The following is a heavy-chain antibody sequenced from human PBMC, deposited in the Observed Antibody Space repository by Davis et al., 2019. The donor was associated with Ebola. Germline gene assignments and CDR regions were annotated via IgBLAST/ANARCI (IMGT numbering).Heavy chain of an antibody. CDR2: MNPNSGNT. Sequence: ASVKVPCKASGYTFTSYDINWVRQATGQGLAWMGWMNPNSGNTGYAQKFQGRVTTTRNTSISTAYMELSSLRSEDTAVYYCARGRITIFGVVKGMDVWGQGTTVTVSS. CDR3: ARGRITIFGVVKGMDV. CDR1: GYTFTSYD. V-gene: IGHV1-8*01. J-gene: IGHJ6*02. D-gene: IGHD3-3*01.